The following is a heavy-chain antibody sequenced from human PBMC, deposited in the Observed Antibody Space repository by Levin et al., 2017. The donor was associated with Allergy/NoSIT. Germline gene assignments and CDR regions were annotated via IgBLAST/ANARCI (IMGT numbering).Heavy chain of an antibody. V-gene: IGHV3-7*02. Sequence: PGGSLGLSCVASGFTSGWYWLRWVRQAPGKGLQWVATINEEGSTKFYADSVMGRFSITTDNARSAVYLQMNSLRADDTAVYFCFVSGRSTVSRSDPWGQGTLVTVSS. D-gene: IGHD3-10*01. J-gene: IGHJ5*02. CDR3: FVSGRSTVSRSDP. CDR2: INEEGSTK. CDR1: GFTSGWYW.